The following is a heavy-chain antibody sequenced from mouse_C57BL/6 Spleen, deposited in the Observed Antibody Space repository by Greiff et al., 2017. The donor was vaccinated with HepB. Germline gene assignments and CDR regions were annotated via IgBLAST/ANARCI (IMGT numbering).Heavy chain of an antibody. Sequence: QVRLQQSGAELVRPGASVTLSCKASGYTFTDYEMHWVKQTPVHGLEWIGAIDPETGGTAYNQKFKGKAILTADKSSSTAYMELRSLTSEDSAVYYCTRRVYGSSYVGYFDVWGTGTTVTVSS. CDR1: GYTFTDYE. J-gene: IGHJ1*03. CDR2: IDPETGGT. CDR3: TRRVYGSSYVGYFDV. D-gene: IGHD1-1*01. V-gene: IGHV1-15*01.